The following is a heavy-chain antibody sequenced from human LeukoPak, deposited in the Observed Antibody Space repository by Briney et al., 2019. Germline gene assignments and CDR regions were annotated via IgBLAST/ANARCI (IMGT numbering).Heavy chain of an antibody. CDR1: GGSFSDYY. J-gene: IGHJ4*02. CDR3: SREEKVGELLADF. D-gene: IGHD1-26*01. Sequence: SETLSLTCAVYGGSFSDYYWAWFRQPPGKAPEWIAAINHRGSTDYNPSLKSRVTISVDTSKKQFSLKLSSVTAADTAVYYCSREEKVGELLADFWGQGTLVSVSS. CDR2: INHRGST. V-gene: IGHV4-34*01.